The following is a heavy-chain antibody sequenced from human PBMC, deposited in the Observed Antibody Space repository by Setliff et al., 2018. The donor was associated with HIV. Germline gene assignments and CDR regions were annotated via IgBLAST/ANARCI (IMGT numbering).Heavy chain of an antibody. J-gene: IGHJ4*02. V-gene: IGHV4-39*01. D-gene: IGHD3-10*01. Sequence: SETLSLTCTVSGGSITRTPYYWGWIRQPPGKGLEWIGSIHHRGTAYDNPSLKSRVTISVDPSKNQTLLRLSSVTAADTAVYYCARLSGGMVPNYWGQGTLVTVSS. CDR2: IHHRGTA. CDR3: ARLSGGMVPNY. CDR1: GGSITRTPYY.